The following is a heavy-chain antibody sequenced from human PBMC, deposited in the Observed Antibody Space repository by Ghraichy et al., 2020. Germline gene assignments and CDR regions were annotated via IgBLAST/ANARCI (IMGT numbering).Heavy chain of an antibody. CDR1: GYSFTSYG. CDR2: ISGYNGKT. Sequence: ASVKVSCKASGYSFTSYGISWVRQAPGQGLEWMGWISGYNGKTKYAQKFQGRVTLTTDTSTITAYMELRSLRSDDTAVYYCAREGLVGATSPFDYWGQGTLVTVSS. V-gene: IGHV1-18*01. J-gene: IGHJ4*02. CDR3: AREGLVGATSPFDY. D-gene: IGHD1-26*01.